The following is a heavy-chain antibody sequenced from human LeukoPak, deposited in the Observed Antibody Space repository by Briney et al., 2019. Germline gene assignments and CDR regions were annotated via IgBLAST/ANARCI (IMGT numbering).Heavy chain of an antibody. Sequence: PGGSLRLSCAASGLTFSIYSMNWVRQAPGKGLEWVSSINDRSTHIFYADSVKGRFTISRDNAKNSLYLQMNSLRVEDTAVYYCARPSINDYGDCGHWGQGTLVTVSS. J-gene: IGHJ4*02. CDR3: ARPSINDYGDCGH. CDR2: INDRSTHI. V-gene: IGHV3-21*01. CDR1: GLTFSIYS. D-gene: IGHD4-17*01.